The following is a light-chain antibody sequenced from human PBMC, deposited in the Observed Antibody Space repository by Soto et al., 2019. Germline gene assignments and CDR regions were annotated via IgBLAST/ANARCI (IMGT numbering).Light chain of an antibody. V-gene: IGLV2-23*02. CDR1: SSDVGSYNL. Sequence: QSVLTQPASVSGSPGQSITISCTGTSSDVGSYNLVSWYQQHPGKAPKLMIYEVSKRPSGVSNRFSGSKSGNTASLTISGLQAEDAADYSCFSYAGSSTFNWVFGGGTKLTVL. CDR3: FSYAGSSTFNWV. CDR2: EVS. J-gene: IGLJ3*02.